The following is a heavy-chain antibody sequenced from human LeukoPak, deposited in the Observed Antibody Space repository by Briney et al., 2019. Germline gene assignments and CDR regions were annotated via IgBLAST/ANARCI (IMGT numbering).Heavy chain of an antibody. Sequence: PSETLSLTCTVSGGSISSYYWSWIRQPPGKGLEWIGYIYYSGSTNYNPSLKSRVTISVDTSKNQFSLKLSSVTAADTAVYYCAGARYDSSGVRWGQGTLVTVSS. CDR2: IYYSGST. CDR1: GGSISSYY. D-gene: IGHD3-22*01. J-gene: IGHJ4*02. V-gene: IGHV4-59*01. CDR3: AGARYDSSGVR.